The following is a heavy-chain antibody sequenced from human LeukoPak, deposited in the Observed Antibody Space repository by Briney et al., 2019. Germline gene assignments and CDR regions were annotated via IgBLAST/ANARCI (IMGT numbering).Heavy chain of an antibody. CDR1: GFTFGDYA. Sequence: GESLKISCTASGFTFGDYAMSWVRQAPGKGLEWVGFIRSKAYGGTTEYAASVKGRFTISRDDSKSIAYLQMNSLKTEDTAVYYCTREGGDVYYYDSSGYYPDWGQGTLVTVSS. CDR2: IRSKAYGGTT. D-gene: IGHD3-22*01. J-gene: IGHJ4*02. V-gene: IGHV3-49*04. CDR3: TREGGDVYYYDSSGYYPD.